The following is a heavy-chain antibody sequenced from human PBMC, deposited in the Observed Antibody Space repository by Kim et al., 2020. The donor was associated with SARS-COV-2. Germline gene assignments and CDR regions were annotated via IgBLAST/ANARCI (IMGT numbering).Heavy chain of an antibody. Sequence: SYPPSPKPRATISGDTTKNQFSLNLNYVTAADTAVYFCARARGLRFPFDLWGQGTLVTVSS. D-gene: IGHD3-3*01. J-gene: IGHJ4*02. V-gene: IGHV4-30-2*04. CDR3: ARARGLRFPFDL.